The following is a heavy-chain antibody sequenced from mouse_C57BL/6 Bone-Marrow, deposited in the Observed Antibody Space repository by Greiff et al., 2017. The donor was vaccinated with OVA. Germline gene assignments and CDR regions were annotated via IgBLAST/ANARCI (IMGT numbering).Heavy chain of an antibody. V-gene: IGHV1-80*01. D-gene: IGHD2-1*01. CDR2: IYPGDGDT. CDR3: ARDGDYGNPYAMDY. CDR1: GYAFSSYW. J-gene: IGHJ4*01. Sequence: VQLQQSGAELVKHGASVKISCKASGYAFSSYWMNWVKQRPGKGLEWIGQIYPGDGDTNYNGKFKGKATLTADKSSSTAYMQLSSLTSEDSAVYFCARDGDYGNPYAMDYWGQGTSVTVSS.